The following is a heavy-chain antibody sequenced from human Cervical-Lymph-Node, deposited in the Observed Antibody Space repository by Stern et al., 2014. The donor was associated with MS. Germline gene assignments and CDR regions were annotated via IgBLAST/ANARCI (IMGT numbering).Heavy chain of an antibody. CDR2: YIYSGKT. D-gene: IGHD3-10*01. CDR3: ARASWFGELSLDY. J-gene: IGHJ4*02. Sequence: VQLGESGPGLVKPSQTLSLTCTVSRGSISSGDGHWCWIRQSPGKGLEWIGYYIYSGKTFSNPSLTSRVTISVASSKAQFSLILNSVPAADSAVYYCARASWFGELSLDYWGQGTLVTVSS. V-gene: IGHV4-30-4*01. CDR1: RGSISSGDGH.